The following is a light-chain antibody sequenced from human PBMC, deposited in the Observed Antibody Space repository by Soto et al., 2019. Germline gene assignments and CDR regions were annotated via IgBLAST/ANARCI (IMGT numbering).Light chain of an antibody. CDR1: QSVSSY. CDR3: QQRSNWPWT. Sequence: EIVLTQSPATLSLSPGERATLSCRASQSVSSYLAWYQQKPGQAPRLLIYDAFSRATGIPARFSGSGSGTDFTLTISSLGPEDFAVYYCQQRSNWPWTFGQGTKVDIK. CDR2: DAF. J-gene: IGKJ1*01. V-gene: IGKV3-11*01.